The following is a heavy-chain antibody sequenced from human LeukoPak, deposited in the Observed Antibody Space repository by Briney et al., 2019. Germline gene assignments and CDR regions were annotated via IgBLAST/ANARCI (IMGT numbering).Heavy chain of an antibody. V-gene: IGHV3-48*03. D-gene: IGHD5-24*01. CDR2: ISSSGSTI. CDR1: GFTFSSYE. Sequence: GGSLRLSCAASGFTFSSYEMNWVRQAPGKGLEWVSYISSSGSTIYYADSVKGRFTIPRDNAKNSLYLQMNSLRAEDTAVYYCASTLKRWLQLEGYFDYWGQGTLVTVSS. J-gene: IGHJ4*02. CDR3: ASTLKRWLQLEGYFDY.